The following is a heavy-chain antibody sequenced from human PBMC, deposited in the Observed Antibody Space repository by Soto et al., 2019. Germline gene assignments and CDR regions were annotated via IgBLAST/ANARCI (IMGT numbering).Heavy chain of an antibody. CDR2: INPNSGGT. Sequence: QVQLVQSGAEVKKPGASVKVSCKASGYTFTGYYMHWVRQAPGQGLEWMGWINPNSGGTNYAQKFQGRVTMTRDTSISTAYMELSRLRSDDTAVYYCARDPYKKIVVVPAATSNYGMDVWGQGTTVTVSS. CDR1: GYTFTGYY. V-gene: IGHV1-2*02. J-gene: IGHJ6*02. D-gene: IGHD2-2*01. CDR3: ARDPYKKIVVVPAATSNYGMDV.